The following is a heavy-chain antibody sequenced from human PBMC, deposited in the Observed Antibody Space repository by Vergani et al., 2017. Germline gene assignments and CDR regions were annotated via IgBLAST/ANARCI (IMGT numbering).Heavy chain of an antibody. V-gene: IGHV3-74*01. D-gene: IGHD6-19*01. Sequence: EVQLVESGGGLVQPGGSLRLSCAASGFIFSTYWMHWVRQAPGKGLVWVSRINNDGSSTNYADSVKGRFTISRDNTKNTLYLQMNSLRAEDTAIYYCARGSFTSVAGYNWFDPWGGGTLVTVSS. J-gene: IGHJ5*01. CDR3: ARGSFTSVAGYNWFDP. CDR1: GFIFSTYW. CDR2: INNDGSST.